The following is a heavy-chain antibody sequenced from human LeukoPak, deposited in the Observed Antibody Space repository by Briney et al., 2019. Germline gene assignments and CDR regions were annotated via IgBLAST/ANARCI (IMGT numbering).Heavy chain of an antibody. V-gene: IGHV4-59*08. Sequence: PSETLSLTCIVSGGSISSHYWSWIRQPPGKGLEWVGYFYDSGSTNYNPSLESRATISGDTSKNQFSLKLTSVTAADTAVYYCAKRKGSKIGHWGQGTLVTVSS. CDR3: AKRKGSKIGH. CDR2: FYDSGST. D-gene: IGHD3/OR15-3a*01. J-gene: IGHJ4*02. CDR1: GGSISSHY.